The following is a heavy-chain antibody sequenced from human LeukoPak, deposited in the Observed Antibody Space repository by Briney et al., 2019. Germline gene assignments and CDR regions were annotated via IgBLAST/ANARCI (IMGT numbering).Heavy chain of an antibody. J-gene: IGHJ3*02. CDR3: ARPTYYDFWSGSPRAFDI. D-gene: IGHD3-3*01. CDR1: GYSFTSYW. V-gene: IGHV5-51*01. Sequence: GESLKISCKGSGYSFTSYWIGWVRQMPGKGLEWMGIIYPGDSDTRYSPSFQGQVTISADKSISTAYLQWSSLKASDTAMYYCARPTYYDFWSGSPRAFDIWGQGTMVTVSS. CDR2: IYPGDSDT.